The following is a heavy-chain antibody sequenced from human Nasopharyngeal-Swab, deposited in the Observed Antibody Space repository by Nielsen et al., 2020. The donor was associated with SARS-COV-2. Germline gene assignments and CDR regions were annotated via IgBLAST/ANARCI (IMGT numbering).Heavy chain of an antibody. J-gene: IGHJ6*02. V-gene: IGHV3-21*01. CDR1: GFTFSSYS. CDR2: ISSSTYI. Sequence: GGSLRLSCAASGFTFSSYSMNWVRQAPGKGLEWVSSISSSTYIYYADSVKGRFTISRDNAKNSLYLQMNSLRAEDTAVYYCARDLLLWFGESPLHYGMDVWGQGTTVTVSS. D-gene: IGHD3-10*01. CDR3: ARDLLLWFGESPLHYGMDV.